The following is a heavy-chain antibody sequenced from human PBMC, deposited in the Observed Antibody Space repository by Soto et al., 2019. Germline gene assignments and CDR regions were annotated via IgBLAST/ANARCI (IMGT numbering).Heavy chain of an antibody. Sequence: EVQLVESGGGLVQPGGSLRLSCAASGFTFSDHYMEWVRQAPGKGLEWVGRIRNKANSYTTEYGASVKGRFTISRDDSKNSLSLQMKSLKTEDTAVYYCASARFGELKYLDYWGRGTLVTVSS. CDR3: ASARFGELKYLDY. V-gene: IGHV3-72*01. J-gene: IGHJ4*02. CDR2: IRNKANSYTT. CDR1: GFTFSDHY. D-gene: IGHD3-10*01.